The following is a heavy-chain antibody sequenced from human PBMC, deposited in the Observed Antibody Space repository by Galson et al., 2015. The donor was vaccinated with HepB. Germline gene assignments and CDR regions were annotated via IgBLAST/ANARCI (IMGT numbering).Heavy chain of an antibody. V-gene: IGHV7-4-1*02. D-gene: IGHD5-12*01. CDR3: ARFWTGIVATINLHWYFDL. CDR2: INTNTGNP. Sequence: SVKVSCKASGYTFTSYAMNWVRQAPGQGLEWMGWINTNTGNPTFAQGFTGRFVFSLDTSVSTAYLQISSLKAEDTAVYYCARFWTGIVATINLHWYFDLWGRGTLVTVSS. CDR1: GYTFTSYA. J-gene: IGHJ2*01.